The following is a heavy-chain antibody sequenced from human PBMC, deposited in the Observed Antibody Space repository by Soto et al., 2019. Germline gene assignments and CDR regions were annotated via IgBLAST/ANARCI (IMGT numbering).Heavy chain of an antibody. CDR2: ISYDGSNK. D-gene: IGHD3-3*01. CDR1: GFTFSSYG. Sequence: QVQLVESGGGVVQPGRSLRLSCEASGFTFSSYGMHWVRQAPGKGLEWVAVISYDGSNKYYADSVKGRFTISRDNSKNTLYLQMNSLRAEDTAVYYCAKAGLRFLEWLSTFDYWGQGTLVTVSS. V-gene: IGHV3-30*18. CDR3: AKAGLRFLEWLSTFDY. J-gene: IGHJ4*02.